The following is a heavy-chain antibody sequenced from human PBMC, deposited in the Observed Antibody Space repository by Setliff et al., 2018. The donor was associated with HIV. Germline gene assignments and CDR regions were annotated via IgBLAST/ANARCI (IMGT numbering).Heavy chain of an antibody. Sequence: PSETLSLTCAVSGYSISSSYWWGWIRQPPGKGLEWIGYIYNNRGTYYNPSLKSRVTMSVDTSNNQFSLKLWSVTAVDTAAYYCARSPLWFGKADWYVDLWGRGTLVTVSS. D-gene: IGHD3-10*01. J-gene: IGHJ2*01. CDR3: ARSPLWFGKADWYVDL. CDR1: GYSISSSYW. CDR2: IYNNRGT. V-gene: IGHV4-28*01.